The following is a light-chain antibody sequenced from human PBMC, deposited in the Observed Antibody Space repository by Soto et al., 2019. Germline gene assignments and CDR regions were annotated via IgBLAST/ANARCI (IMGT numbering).Light chain of an antibody. V-gene: IGKV1-5*03. CDR1: QSIDIW. CDR3: QQYRTSSLM. CDR2: KAS. Sequence: DIQMTQSPSTLSASVGDRVTITCRASQSIDIWLAWYQQKPGKAPKVLIYKASDLESGVPSRFSGSGFGTEFTLTISSLQPDDFATYYCQQYRTSSLMFGQGTKVEIK. J-gene: IGKJ1*01.